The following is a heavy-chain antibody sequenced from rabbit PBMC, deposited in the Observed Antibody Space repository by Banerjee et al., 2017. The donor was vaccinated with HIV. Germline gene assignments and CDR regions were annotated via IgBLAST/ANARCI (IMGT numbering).Heavy chain of an antibody. CDR1: GFSFSNKA. CDR2: IDTNDGDT. Sequence: QEQLVESGGGLVRPEGSLKLSCKASGFSFSNKAVMCWVRQAPGKGLEWIACIDTNDGDTDYANWPKGRFTISRDNAQNTLSLQLNSLTAADTATYFCVREVAHILGLWGPGTLVTVS. D-gene: IGHD1-1*01. V-gene: IGHV1S47*01. CDR3: VREVAHILGL. J-gene: IGHJ6*01.